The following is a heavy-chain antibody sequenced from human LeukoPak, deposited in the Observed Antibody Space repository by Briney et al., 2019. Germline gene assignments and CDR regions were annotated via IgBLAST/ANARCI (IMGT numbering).Heavy chain of an antibody. Sequence: SVKVSCKASGGTFSSYATSWVRQAPGQGLEWMGGIIPIFGTANYAQKFQGRVTITADESTSTAYMELSSLRSEDTAVYYCALGVRQQLVQNWFDPWGQGTLVTVSS. CDR3: ALGVRQQLVQNWFDP. J-gene: IGHJ5*02. D-gene: IGHD6-13*01. CDR2: IIPIFGTA. V-gene: IGHV1-69*13. CDR1: GGTFSSYA.